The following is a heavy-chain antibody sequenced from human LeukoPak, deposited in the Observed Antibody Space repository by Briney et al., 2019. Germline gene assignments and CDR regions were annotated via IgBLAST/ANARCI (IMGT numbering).Heavy chain of an antibody. CDR1: GFTFSSYA. D-gene: IGHD1-26*01. V-gene: IGHV3-23*01. CDR3: AKGRGSPYYFDY. CDR2: IGDGGGSI. Sequence: GGSLSLSCGASGFTFSSYAMTWVRQAPGKGLEWVSAIGDGGGSINYADSVKGRFTISRDNSKNTLYLQLNILRAEDTAVYFCAKGRGSPYYFDYWGQGTLVTVSP. J-gene: IGHJ4*02.